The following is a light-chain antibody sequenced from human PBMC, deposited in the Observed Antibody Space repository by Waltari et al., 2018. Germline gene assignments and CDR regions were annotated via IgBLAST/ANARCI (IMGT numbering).Light chain of an antibody. Sequence: QSALTQPASVSGSPGQSITISCPGTIRAVCTSHLFPWYQQHPGKAPKLIIYEDNKRPSGVSDRLSGSKSGNTASLTISGLQAEDEADYYCCTYVGRTTFHVTFGGGTKLTVL. CDR3: CTYVGRTTFHVT. V-gene: IGLV2-23*02. CDR2: EDN. CDR1: IRAVCTSHL. J-gene: IGLJ2*01.